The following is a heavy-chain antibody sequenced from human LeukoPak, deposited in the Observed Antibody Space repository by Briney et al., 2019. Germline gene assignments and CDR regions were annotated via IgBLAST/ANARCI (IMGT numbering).Heavy chain of an antibody. Sequence: KPSENLSLTCTVSVYSISSGYYWGWIRQPPGKGLEWIGSIHHSGITYYNPSLKSRVTISVDTSKNQFSLRVDSVTAADTAVYYCAREPYSSSSPFFDYWGQGTLVTVSS. D-gene: IGHD6-6*01. V-gene: IGHV4-38-2*02. CDR1: VYSISSGYY. CDR3: AREPYSSSSPFFDY. CDR2: IHHSGIT. J-gene: IGHJ4*02.